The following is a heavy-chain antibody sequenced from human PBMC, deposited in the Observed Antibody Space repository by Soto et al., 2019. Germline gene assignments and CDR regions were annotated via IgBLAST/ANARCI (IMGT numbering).Heavy chain of an antibody. CDR1: GASITTYY. CDR3: ARDWDSSGLFDP. V-gene: IGHV4-59*01. J-gene: IGHJ5*02. D-gene: IGHD3-10*01. Sequence: LSLTCSVSGASITTYYWSWIRQPPGKGLEWIGSISYSGSTKYNPSLESRVMISLDTSKNQFSLRLTSVTAADTALYYCARDWDSSGLFDPWGQGALVTASS. CDR2: ISYSGST.